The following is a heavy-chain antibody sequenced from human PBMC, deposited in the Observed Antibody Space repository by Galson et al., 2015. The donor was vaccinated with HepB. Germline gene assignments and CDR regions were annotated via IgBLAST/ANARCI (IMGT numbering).Heavy chain of an antibody. CDR2: IDPSDSHT. CDR1: GYSFINYW. D-gene: IGHD3-22*01. V-gene: IGHV5-10-1*01. J-gene: IGHJ3*02. Sequence: QSGAEVKKPGESLRISCKGSGYSFINYWITWVRQMPGKGLEWMGSIDPSDSHTKYSPSFQGHVSISADKSINTAYLQWSSLKASDSAMYYCARESYYYDSSGNYYVEAFDIWGRGTMVTVSS. CDR3: ARESYYYDSSGNYYVEAFDI.